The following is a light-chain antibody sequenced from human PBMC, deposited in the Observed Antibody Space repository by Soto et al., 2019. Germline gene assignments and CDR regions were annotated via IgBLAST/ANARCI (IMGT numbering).Light chain of an antibody. Sequence: DIVMTQSPDSLAVSLGERATINCKSSQSILDSSNNRNSLAWYQQKPGQPPKNLLYCASTRESGVPDRFSGSGSGADFTLPVSSLQAEDVAVYYCQQYYSIPYTFGQGTKLEIK. CDR2: CAS. V-gene: IGKV4-1*01. J-gene: IGKJ2*01. CDR1: QSILDSSNNRNS. CDR3: QQYYSIPYT.